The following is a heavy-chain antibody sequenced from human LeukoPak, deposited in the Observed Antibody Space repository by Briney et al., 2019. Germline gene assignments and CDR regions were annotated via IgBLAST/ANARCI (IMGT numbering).Heavy chain of an antibody. Sequence: SETLSLTCTVSGGSISSYYWSWIRQPPGKGLEWMGYIYYSGSTNYNPSLKSRVTISVDTSKQQFSLKLSSVTAADTAVYYCARLSFYGGIPDAFDIWGQGTMVTVSS. CDR2: IYYSGST. D-gene: IGHD4-23*01. V-gene: IGHV4-59*08. J-gene: IGHJ3*02. CDR3: ARLSFYGGIPDAFDI. CDR1: GGSISSYY.